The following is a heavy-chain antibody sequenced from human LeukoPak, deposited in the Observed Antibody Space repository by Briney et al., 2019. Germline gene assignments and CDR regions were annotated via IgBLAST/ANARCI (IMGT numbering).Heavy chain of an antibody. CDR1: GFTVSSNY. J-gene: IGHJ4*02. V-gene: IGHV3-53*01. CDR3: ARVSPYSSCGGSD. CDR2: IYSGGST. Sequence: RGSLRLSCAASGFTVSSNYMSWVRPAPGKGLEWGSVIYSGGSTYYADSGKGRFTIAKDNSKNTLYLQMNSLGAEDTAVYYCARVSPYSSCGGSDWGQGTLVTVSS. D-gene: IGHD6-6*01.